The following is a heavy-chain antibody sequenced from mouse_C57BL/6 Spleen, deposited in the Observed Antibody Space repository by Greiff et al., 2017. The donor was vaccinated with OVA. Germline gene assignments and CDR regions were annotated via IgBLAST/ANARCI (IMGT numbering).Heavy chain of an antibody. J-gene: IGHJ3*01. CDR3: ARSRAGSFAY. D-gene: IGHD1-1*01. Sequence: QVQLQQPGAELVRPGSSVKLSCKASGYTFTSYWMDWVKQRPGQGLEWIGNIYPSDSETHYNQKFKDKATLTVDKSSRTAYMQLSSLTSEDSAVYYCARSRAGSFAYWGQGTLVTVSA. CDR2: IYPSDSET. V-gene: IGHV1-61*01. CDR1: GYTFTSYW.